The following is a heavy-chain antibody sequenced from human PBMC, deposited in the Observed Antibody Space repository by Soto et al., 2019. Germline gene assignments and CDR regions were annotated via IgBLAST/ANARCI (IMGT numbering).Heavy chain of an antibody. D-gene: IGHD6-13*01. CDR2: IYHRST. J-gene: IGHJ4*02. Sequence: SETLSLTCAVSGGSISSGGYSWSWIRQPPGKGLEWIGYIYHRSTYYNPSLKSRVTISVDRSKNQFSLKLSSVTAADTAVYYCASSHAGAHITAAVHWGQGTLVTVSS. CDR3: ASSHAGAHITAAVH. V-gene: IGHV4-30-2*01. CDR1: GGSISSGGYS.